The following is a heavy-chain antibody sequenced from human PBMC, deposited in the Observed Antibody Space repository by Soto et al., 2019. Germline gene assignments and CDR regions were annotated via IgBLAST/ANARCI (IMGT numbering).Heavy chain of an antibody. Sequence: GGSLRLSCAASGFTFSNAWMNWVRQAPGKGLEWVGRIKSKTDGGTTDYAAPVKGRFTISRDDSKSTLYLQMNSLKTEGTAVYYCTTEAGSWYGGGGAFDIWGQGTMVTVSS. D-gene: IGHD6-13*01. J-gene: IGHJ3*02. CDR3: TTEAGSWYGGGGAFDI. V-gene: IGHV3-15*07. CDR1: GFTFSNAW. CDR2: IKSKTDGGTT.